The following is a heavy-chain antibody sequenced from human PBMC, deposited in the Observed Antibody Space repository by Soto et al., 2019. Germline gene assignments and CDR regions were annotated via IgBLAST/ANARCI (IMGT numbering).Heavy chain of an antibody. CDR1: GFTFSSYA. CDR2: ISGSGGST. Sequence: LRLSCAASGFTFSSYAMSWVRQAPGKGLEWVSAISGSGGSTYYADSVKGRFTISRDNSKNTLYLQMNSLRAEDTAVYYCAKDYTYYDILTGLFDYWGQGTLVTVSS. CDR3: AKDYTYYDILTGLFDY. V-gene: IGHV3-23*01. J-gene: IGHJ4*02. D-gene: IGHD3-9*01.